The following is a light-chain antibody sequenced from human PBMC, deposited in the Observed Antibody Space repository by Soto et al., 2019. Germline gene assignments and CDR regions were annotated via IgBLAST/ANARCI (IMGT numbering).Light chain of an antibody. V-gene: IGKV1-5*01. Sequence: DIQMTQSPSSLSASLGDRVTITCRASQSISRWLAWYQQKPGKAPNLLIFDASTLKSGAPSRFSGSGSGTEFTLTISSLQPDDFATYYCQQYNTYSTFGQGTKVDIK. CDR1: QSISRW. J-gene: IGKJ1*01. CDR2: DAS. CDR3: QQYNTYST.